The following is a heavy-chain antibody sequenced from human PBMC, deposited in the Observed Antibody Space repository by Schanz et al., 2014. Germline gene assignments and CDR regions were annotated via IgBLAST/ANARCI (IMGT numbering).Heavy chain of an antibody. CDR2: ISYDGRSK. CDR3: ASADYTNYFDY. CDR1: GFKFSIYA. V-gene: IGHV3-30*04. Sequence: QVELVESGGGVVQPGRSLRLSCAASGFKFSIYAMHWVRQAPGKGLEWVAVISYDGRSKDYADSVKGRFTISRDNSKNAVFPQRNSLRGEDTAVYFCASADYTNYFDYWGQGILVTVSS. J-gene: IGHJ4*02. D-gene: IGHD4-4*01.